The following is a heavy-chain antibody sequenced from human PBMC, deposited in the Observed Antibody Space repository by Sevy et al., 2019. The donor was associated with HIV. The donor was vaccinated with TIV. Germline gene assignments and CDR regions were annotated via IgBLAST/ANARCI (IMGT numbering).Heavy chain of an antibody. J-gene: IGHJ6*02. CDR2: ISYDGSNK. CDR3: AGDLRFLGMQYGMDV. Sequence: GGSLRLSCAASGFTFSSYAMHWVRQAPGKGLEWVAVISYDGSNKYYADSVKGRFTISRDNSKNTLYLQMNSLRAEDTAVYYCAGDLRFLGMQYGMDVWGQGTTVTVSS. V-gene: IGHV3-30-3*01. D-gene: IGHD3-3*01. CDR1: GFTFSSYA.